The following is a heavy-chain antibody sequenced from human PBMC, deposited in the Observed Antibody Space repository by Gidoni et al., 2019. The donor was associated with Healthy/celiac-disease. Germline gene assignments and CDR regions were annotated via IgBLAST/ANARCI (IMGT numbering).Heavy chain of an antibody. CDR2: ISWNSGSI. D-gene: IGHD6-13*01. CDR3: ARSSMGTYSSSWYYFDY. J-gene: IGHJ4*02. V-gene: IGHV3-9*01. CDR1: GFTFDAYA. Sequence: EVQLVESGGGLVQPGRSLRLSFAASGFTFDAYAMHWVRQAPGKGLEWVSGISWNSGSIGYADSVKGRFTISRDNAKNSLYLQMNSLRAEDTALYYCARSSMGTYSSSWYYFDYWGQGTLVTVSS.